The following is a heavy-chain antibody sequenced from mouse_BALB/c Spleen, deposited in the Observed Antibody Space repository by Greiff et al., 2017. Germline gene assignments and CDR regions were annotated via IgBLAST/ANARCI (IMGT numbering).Heavy chain of an antibody. D-gene: IGHD2-4*01. CDR3: AREMITTYYFDY. Sequence: EVQVVESGPGLVKPSQSLSLTCSVTGYSITSGYYWNWIRQFPGNKLEWMGYISYDGSNNYNPSLKNRISITRDTSKNQFFLKLNSVTTEDTATYYCAREMITTYYFDYWGQGTTLTVSS. J-gene: IGHJ2*01. CDR1: GYSITSGYY. CDR2: ISYDGSN. V-gene: IGHV3-6*02.